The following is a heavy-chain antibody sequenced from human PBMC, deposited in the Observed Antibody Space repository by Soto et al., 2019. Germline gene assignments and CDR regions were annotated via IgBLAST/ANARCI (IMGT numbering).Heavy chain of an antibody. CDR3: VKNSYYDILTGFDYFDY. V-gene: IGHV3-30*18. CDR1: GFTFSRYG. Sequence: QVQLVESGGGVVQPGKSLRLSCTASGFTFSRYGMHWVRQAPGMGLEWVAVMSYDGINKWYADSVKGRFNVSRDNSKNTLFLQMNSLRAEDTAVYYCVKNSYYDILTGFDYFDYWGQGAPVTVSS. CDR2: MSYDGINK. D-gene: IGHD3-9*01. J-gene: IGHJ4*02.